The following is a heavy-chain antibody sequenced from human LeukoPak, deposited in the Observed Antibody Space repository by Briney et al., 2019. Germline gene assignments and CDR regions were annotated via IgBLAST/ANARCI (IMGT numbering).Heavy chain of an antibody. D-gene: IGHD3-10*01. CDR2: IKQDGREK. V-gene: IGHV3-7*03. J-gene: IGHJ3*02. CDR1: GFTFSSYW. Sequence: SGGSLRLSCAASGFTFSSYWMSWVRQAPGKGLEWVANIKQDGREKYHVDCVKGRFNISRANAKNSMYLQMNSLRADDTAVYYCARDGDWYGSGSYYNFDAFYIWGQGTMVTVSS. CDR3: ARDGDWYGSGSYYNFDAFYI.